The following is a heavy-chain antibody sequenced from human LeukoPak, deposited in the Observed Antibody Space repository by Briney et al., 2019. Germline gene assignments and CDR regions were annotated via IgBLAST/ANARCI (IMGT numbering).Heavy chain of an antibody. CDR1: GFTFGDYY. D-gene: IGHD2-2*02. CDR2: ISSSGYTI. J-gene: IGHJ3*02. CDR3: ARYCSSTSCYTPSDVYDI. Sequence: GGSLRLSCAASGFTFGDYYMSWIRQAPGKGLEWLSYISSSGYTIYYADSVKGRFTISRDNANNSLYLQMNSLRAEDTAVYYCARYCSSTSCYTPSDVYDIWGQGTMVTVSS. V-gene: IGHV3-11*04.